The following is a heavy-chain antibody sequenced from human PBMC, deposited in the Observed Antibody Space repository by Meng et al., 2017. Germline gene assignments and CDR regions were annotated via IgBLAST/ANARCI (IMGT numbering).Heavy chain of an antibody. D-gene: IGHD4-17*01. J-gene: IGHJ6*02. CDR2: INHSGST. CDR1: GGSISGYY. V-gene: IGHV4-34*01. Sequence: SETLSLTCAVSGGSISGYYWSWIRQPPGKGLEWIGDINHSGSTNYNPSLKSRVTISVDTSKNQFSLKLSSVTAADTAVYYCARNYGNNYYYYYYGMDVWGQGTTVTVSS. CDR3: ARNYGNNYYYYYYGMDV.